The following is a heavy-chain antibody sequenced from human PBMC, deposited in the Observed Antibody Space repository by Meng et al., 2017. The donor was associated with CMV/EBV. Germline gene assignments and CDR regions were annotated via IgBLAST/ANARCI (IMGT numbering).Heavy chain of an antibody. CDR1: GFTFSSYS. Sequence: ETLSLTCAASGFTFSSYSMNWVRQAPGKGLEWVSSISSSSSYIYYADSVKGRFTISRDNAKNSPYLQMNSLRAEDTAVYYCATVRGMDVWGQGTTVTVSS. CDR2: ISSSSSYI. V-gene: IGHV3-21*01. CDR3: ATVRGMDV. D-gene: IGHD4-17*01. J-gene: IGHJ6*02.